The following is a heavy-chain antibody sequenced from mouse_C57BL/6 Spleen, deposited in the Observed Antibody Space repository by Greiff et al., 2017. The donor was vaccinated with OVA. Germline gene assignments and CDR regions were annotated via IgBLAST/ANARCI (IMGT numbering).Heavy chain of an antibody. J-gene: IGHJ1*03. CDR3: VRGGTGGYFDV. D-gene: IGHD1-1*02. CDR2: IRSKSNNYAT. Sequence: DVKLQESGGGLVQPKGSLKLSCAASGFSFNTYAMNWVRQAPGKGLEWVARIRSKSNNYATYYADSVKDRFTISRDDSESMLYLQMNNLKTEDTAMYYCVRGGTGGYFDVWGTGTTVTVSS. V-gene: IGHV10-1*01. CDR1: GFSFNTYA.